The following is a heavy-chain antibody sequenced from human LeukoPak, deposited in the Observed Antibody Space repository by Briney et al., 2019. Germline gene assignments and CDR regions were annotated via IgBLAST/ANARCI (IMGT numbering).Heavy chain of an antibody. J-gene: IGHJ6*02. V-gene: IGHV1-46*01. CDR1: GYTFTIYY. D-gene: IGHD3-22*01. Sequence: ASVKVSCKASGYTFTIYYMHWVRQAPGQGLEWMGIINPSGGSTSYAQKFQGRVTMTRDTSTSTVYMELSSLRSEDTAVYYCASETVTMIIPAHYGMDVWGQGTTVTVSS. CDR3: ASETVTMIIPAHYGMDV. CDR2: INPSGGST.